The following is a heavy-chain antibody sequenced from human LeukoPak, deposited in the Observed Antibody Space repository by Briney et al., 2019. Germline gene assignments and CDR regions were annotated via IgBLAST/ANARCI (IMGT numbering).Heavy chain of an antibody. D-gene: IGHD6-6*01. J-gene: IGHJ6*03. CDR2: INPNSGGT. Sequence: ASVKVSCKASGYTFTGYYMHWVRQAHGQGLEWMRWINPNSGGTNYAQKFQGRVTMTRDTSISTAYMELSRLRSDDTAVYYCAVIAARPGYYYYYMDVWGKGTTVTVSS. CDR1: GYTFTGYY. V-gene: IGHV1-2*02. CDR3: AVIAARPGYYYYYMDV.